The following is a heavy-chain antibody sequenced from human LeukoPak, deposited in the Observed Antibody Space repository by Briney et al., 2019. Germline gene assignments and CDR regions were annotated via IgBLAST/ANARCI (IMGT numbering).Heavy chain of an antibody. J-gene: IGHJ5*02. V-gene: IGHV1-69*13. CDR2: IIPIFGTA. CDR3: ARDVTMVRGARYRPYKWFDP. Sequence: ASVKVSCKASRGTFSSYAIIWVRQAPGQGLEWMGGIIPIFGTANYAQKFQGRVTISADESTSTVYMELSSLRFEDTAVYYCARDVTMVRGARYRPYKWFDPWGQGTLVTVSS. D-gene: IGHD3-10*01. CDR1: RGTFSSYA.